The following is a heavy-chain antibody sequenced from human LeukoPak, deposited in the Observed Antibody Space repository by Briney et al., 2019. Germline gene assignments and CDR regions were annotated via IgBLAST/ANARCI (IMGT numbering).Heavy chain of an antibody. CDR2: IYYSGNT. CDR1: GGSITSSSYY. D-gene: IGHD1-14*01. J-gene: IGHJ4*02. Sequence: SETLSLTCTVSGGSITSSSYYWSWIRQPPGKGLEWIGYIYYSGNTNYNPSLKSRVTISVDTSKNQFSLKLSSVTAADTAVYYCAADPGPRRFDYWGRGTLVTVSS. V-gene: IGHV4-61*01. CDR3: AADPGPRRFDY.